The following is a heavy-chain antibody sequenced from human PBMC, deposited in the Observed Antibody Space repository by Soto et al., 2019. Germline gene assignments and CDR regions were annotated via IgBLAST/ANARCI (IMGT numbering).Heavy chain of an antibody. Sequence: ASVKVSCKASGYTFTSYAMHWVRQAPGQRLEWMGWINAGNGNTKYSQKFQGRVTMTRDTSISTAYMELSSLRSDDTAVYFCATYCLSFACYGMGMDVWGQGTTVTVSS. CDR2: INAGNGNT. D-gene: IGHD2-21*01. CDR1: GYTFTSYA. CDR3: ATYCLSFACYGMGMDV. J-gene: IGHJ6*02. V-gene: IGHV1-3*01.